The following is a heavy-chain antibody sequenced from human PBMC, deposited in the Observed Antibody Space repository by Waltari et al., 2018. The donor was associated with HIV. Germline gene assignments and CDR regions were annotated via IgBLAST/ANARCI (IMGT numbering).Heavy chain of an antibody. J-gene: IGHJ3*01. CDR2: NYPADSDT. Sequence: EVQLVQSGAELKKPGESLRISCKGSGYSFLSHWIGWVRQKPGKGLEWMGSNYPADSDTKYSPSFQGQVAISADKSIGTAYLHWSSLKVADTAMYYCAKLQNGFDFWGQGTRLTVSS. CDR3: AKLQNGFDF. CDR1: GYSFLSHW. V-gene: IGHV5-51*03.